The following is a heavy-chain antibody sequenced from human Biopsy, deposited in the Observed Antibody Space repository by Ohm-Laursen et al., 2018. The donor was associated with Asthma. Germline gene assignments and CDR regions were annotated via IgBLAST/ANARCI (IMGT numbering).Heavy chain of an antibody. CDR1: GFAVIRDH. CDR2: IYSGETS. Sequence: SLRLSCAASGFAVIRDHMFWVRQAPGKGLEWVSVIYSGETSHTADSVRGRFTISRDYSKNTLYLQMHSLTAEDTAVYYCARGDSSNWSHYYFDYWGQGTLVTVSS. D-gene: IGHD3-22*01. J-gene: IGHJ4*02. V-gene: IGHV3-53*01. CDR3: ARGDSSNWSHYYFDY.